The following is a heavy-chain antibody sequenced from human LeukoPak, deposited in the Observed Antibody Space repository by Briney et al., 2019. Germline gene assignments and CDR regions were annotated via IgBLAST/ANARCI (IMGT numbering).Heavy chain of an antibody. J-gene: IGHJ6*03. V-gene: IGHV1-69*13. CDR1: GYTFTSYG. D-gene: IGHD6-13*01. CDR3: ARGRGYSSSFLDSGYYYYMDV. Sequence: SVKVSCKASGYTFTSYGISWVRQAPGQGLEWMGGIIPIFGTANYAQKFQGRVTITADESTSTAYMELSSLRSEDTAVYYCARGRGYSSSFLDSGYYYYMDVWGKGTTVTVSS. CDR2: IIPIFGTA.